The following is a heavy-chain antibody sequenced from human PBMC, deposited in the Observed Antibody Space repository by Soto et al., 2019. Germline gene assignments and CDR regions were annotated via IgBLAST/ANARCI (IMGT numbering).Heavy chain of an antibody. J-gene: IGHJ4*02. CDR3: ARSASMVRGVIIPFDY. CDR2: IYYSGST. V-gene: IGHV4-59*01. D-gene: IGHD3-10*01. Sequence: SETLSLTCTVSGGSISSYYWSWIRQPPGKGLEWIGYIYYSGSTNYNPSLKSRVTISVDTSKNQFSLKLSSVTAADTAVYYCARSASMVRGVIIPFDYWGQGTRVTVS. CDR1: GGSISSYY.